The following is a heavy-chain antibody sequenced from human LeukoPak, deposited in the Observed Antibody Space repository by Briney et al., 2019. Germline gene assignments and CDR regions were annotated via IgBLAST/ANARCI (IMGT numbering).Heavy chain of an antibody. J-gene: IGHJ6*03. Sequence: PGGSLRLSCTVSGFTVSSNSMSWVRQAPGKGLEWVSAISGSGGSTYYADSVKGRFTISRDNSKNTLYLQMNSLRAEDTAVYYCAKGGGGYYYGSGSYDYYMDVWGKGTTVTISS. CDR2: ISGSGGST. V-gene: IGHV3-23*01. D-gene: IGHD3-10*01. CDR1: GFTVSSNS. CDR3: AKGGGGYYYGSGSYDYYMDV.